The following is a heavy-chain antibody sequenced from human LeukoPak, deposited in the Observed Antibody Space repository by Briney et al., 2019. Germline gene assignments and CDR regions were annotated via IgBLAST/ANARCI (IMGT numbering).Heavy chain of an antibody. CDR1: GGSISSGSYY. D-gene: IGHD4-17*01. V-gene: IGHV4-61*02. J-gene: IGHJ5*02. Sequence: SQTLSLTCTVSGGSISSGSYYWSWIRQPAGKGLEWIGRIYTSGSTNYNPSLKSRVTMSVDTSKNQFSLKLSSVTAADTAVYYCARDRPDYGDYGRYNWFDPWGQGTLVTVSS. CDR3: ARDRPDYGDYGRYNWFDP. CDR2: IYTSGST.